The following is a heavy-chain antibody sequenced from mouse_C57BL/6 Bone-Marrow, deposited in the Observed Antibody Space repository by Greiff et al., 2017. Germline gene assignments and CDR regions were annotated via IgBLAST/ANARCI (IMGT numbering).Heavy chain of an antibody. Sequence: EVQLQQSGPELVKPGASVKISCKASGYTFTEYYMNWVKQSHGKSLEWIGDINPNNGGTSYNQKFKGKATLTVDKSSSTAYMELRSLTSEDSAVYYCAGETAQASFAYWGQGTLVTVSA. CDR2: INPNNGGT. V-gene: IGHV1-26*01. J-gene: IGHJ3*01. CDR1: GYTFTEYY. CDR3: AGETAQASFAY. D-gene: IGHD3-2*02.